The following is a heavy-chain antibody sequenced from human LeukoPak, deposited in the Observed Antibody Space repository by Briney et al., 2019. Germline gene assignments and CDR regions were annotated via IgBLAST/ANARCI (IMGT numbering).Heavy chain of an antibody. J-gene: IGHJ4*02. CDR2: INPSSGGT. V-gene: IGHV1-2*02. CDR3: ARARSWELQVY. D-gene: IGHD1-26*01. Sequence: GASVKVSCKASGYTFTGYYMHWVRQAPGQGLEWMGWINPSSGGTNYAQKFQGRVTMTRDTSISTAYMELSRLRSDDTAVYYCARARSWELQVYWGQGTLVTVSS. CDR1: GYTFTGYY.